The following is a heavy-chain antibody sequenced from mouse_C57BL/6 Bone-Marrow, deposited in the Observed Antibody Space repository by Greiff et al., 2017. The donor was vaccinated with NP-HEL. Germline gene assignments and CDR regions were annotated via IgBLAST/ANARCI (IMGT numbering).Heavy chain of an antibody. CDR2: ISNGGGST. J-gene: IGHJ2*01. V-gene: IGHV5-12*01. CDR3: ARDSRGFDY. Sequence: EVKLVESGGGLVQPGGSLTLSCAASGFTFSDYYLYWVRQTPEKRLEWVAYISNGGGSTYYPDTVKGRFTISRDNAKNTLYLQMSRLKSEDTAMYYCARDSRGFDYWGQGTTLTVSS. CDR1: GFTFSDYY.